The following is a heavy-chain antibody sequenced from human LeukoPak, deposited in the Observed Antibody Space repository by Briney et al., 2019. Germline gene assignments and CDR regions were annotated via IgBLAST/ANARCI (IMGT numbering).Heavy chain of an antibody. D-gene: IGHD6-13*01. V-gene: IGHV3-69-1*01. J-gene: IGHJ4*02. CDR1: GLTVSNHD. CDR3: VRGWAAD. CDR2: ISSSSST. Sequence: GGSLRLSCAASGLTVSNHDMSWVRQAPGKGLEWVSYISSSSSTYYADSVKGRFTISRDNAKNSVSLQMSSLRAEDTAVYYCVRGWAADWGQGTLVTVSS.